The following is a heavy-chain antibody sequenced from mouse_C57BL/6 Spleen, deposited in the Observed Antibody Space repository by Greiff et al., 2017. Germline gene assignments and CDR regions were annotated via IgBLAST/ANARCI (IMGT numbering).Heavy chain of an antibody. CDR3: ARDQVTGTWYYFDY. CDR1: GFTFSSYA. D-gene: IGHD4-1*01. J-gene: IGHJ2*01. CDR2: ISDDGSYT. Sequence: DVKLVESGGGLVKPGGSLKLSCAASGFTFSSYAMSWVRQTPEKGLEWVATISDDGSYTYYPDNVKGRFTISRDNAKNNLYLQMSHLKSEDTGMYYCARDQVTGTWYYFDYWGQGTTLTVSS. V-gene: IGHV5-4*01.